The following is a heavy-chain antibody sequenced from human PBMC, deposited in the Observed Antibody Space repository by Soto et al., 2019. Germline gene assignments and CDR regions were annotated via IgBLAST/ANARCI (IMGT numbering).Heavy chain of an antibody. Sequence: SETLSLTCTVSGGSISSYYWSWIRQPPGKRLEWIGYIYYSGSTNYNPSLKSRVTISVDTSKNQFSLKLSSVTATDTAVYYCARDNSYYYDSSGYYGDAFDIWGQGTMVTVS. CDR1: GGSISSYY. J-gene: IGHJ3*02. D-gene: IGHD3-22*01. CDR3: ARDNSYYYDSSGYYGDAFDI. CDR2: IYYSGST. V-gene: IGHV4-59*01.